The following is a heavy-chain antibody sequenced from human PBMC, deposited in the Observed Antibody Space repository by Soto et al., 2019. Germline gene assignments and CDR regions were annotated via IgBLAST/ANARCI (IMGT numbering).Heavy chain of an antibody. J-gene: IGHJ4*02. V-gene: IGHV3-23*01. D-gene: IGHD2-2*01. Sequence: EVQLLESGGGLVQPGGSRRLSFTASGFTFSTYARSWVRRAPGKGLEGVSTISDSGSTYYADSVKGRFTISRDNSKNTLYLEMNSLRAEDTAVYYCAKDKGGRYCSRTSCLYSFDYWGQGTLVTVSS. CDR2: ISDSGST. CDR3: AKDKGGRYCSRTSCLYSFDY. CDR1: GFTFSTYA.